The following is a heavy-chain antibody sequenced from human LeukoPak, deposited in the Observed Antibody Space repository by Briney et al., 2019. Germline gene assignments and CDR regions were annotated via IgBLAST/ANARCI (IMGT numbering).Heavy chain of an antibody. Sequence: GGSLRLSCAASGFTFSSYAVSWVRQAPGKGLEWVSAISGSGGSTYYADSVKGRFTISRDNSKNTLYLQMNSLRAEDTAVYYCAKDPGQWELPDWGQGTLVTVSS. D-gene: IGHD1-26*01. CDR1: GFTFSSYA. CDR3: AKDPGQWELPD. CDR2: ISGSGGST. J-gene: IGHJ4*02. V-gene: IGHV3-23*01.